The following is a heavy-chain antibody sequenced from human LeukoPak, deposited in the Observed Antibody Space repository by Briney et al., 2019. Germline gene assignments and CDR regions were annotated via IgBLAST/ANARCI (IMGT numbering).Heavy chain of an antibody. V-gene: IGHV4-4*07. Sequence: PSETLSLTCTVSGGSISLYYWNWIRQPAGRGLEWIGSIYYSGSTYYNPSLKSRVTISVDTSKNQFSLKLSSVTAADTAVYYCARVNSGYLRSYFDYWGQGTLVTVSS. CDR1: GGSISLYY. CDR2: IYYSGST. CDR3: ARVNSGYLRSYFDY. J-gene: IGHJ4*02. D-gene: IGHD5-12*01.